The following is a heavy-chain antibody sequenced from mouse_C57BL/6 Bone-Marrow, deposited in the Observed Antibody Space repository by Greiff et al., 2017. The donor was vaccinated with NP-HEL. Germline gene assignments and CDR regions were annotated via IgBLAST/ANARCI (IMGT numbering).Heavy chain of an antibody. CDR1: GFSFNTYA. V-gene: IGHV10-1*01. Sequence: EVMLVESGGGLVQPKGSLKLSCAASGFSFNTYAMNWVRQAPGKGLEWVARIRSKSNNYATYYADSVKDRFTISRDDSESMLYLQMNNLKTEDKAMYYCVKGTWFAYWGQGTLVTVSA. J-gene: IGHJ3*01. D-gene: IGHD3-3*01. CDR2: IRSKSNNYAT. CDR3: VKGTWFAY.